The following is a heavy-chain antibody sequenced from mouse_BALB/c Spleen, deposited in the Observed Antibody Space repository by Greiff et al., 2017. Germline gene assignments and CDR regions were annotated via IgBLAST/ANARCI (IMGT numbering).Heavy chain of an antibody. CDR1: GFTFSSYT. Sequence: EVKLVESGGGLVQPGGSLKLSCAASGFTFSSYTMSWVRQTPEKRLEWVAYISNGGGSTYYPDTVKGRFTISRDNAKNTLYLQMSSLKSEDTAMYYCARHIYDYDGRGYFDYWGQGTTLTVSS. CDR2: ISNGGGST. J-gene: IGHJ2*01. V-gene: IGHV5-12-2*01. D-gene: IGHD2-4*01. CDR3: ARHIYDYDGRGYFDY.